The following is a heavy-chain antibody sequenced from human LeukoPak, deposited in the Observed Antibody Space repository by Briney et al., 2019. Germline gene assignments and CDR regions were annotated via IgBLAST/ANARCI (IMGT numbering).Heavy chain of an antibody. CDR3: ARDWGADSNGYGAFDI. V-gene: IGHV1-69*05. J-gene: IGHJ3*02. Sequence: SVKVSCKASGGTFSSYAISWVRQAPGQGLEWMGGIIPIFGTANYAQKFQGRVTMTTDTSTSTAYMELRSLRSDDTAVYYCARDWGADSNGYGAFDIWGQGTMVTVSS. CDR2: IIPIFGTA. CDR1: GGTFSSYA. D-gene: IGHD3-22*01.